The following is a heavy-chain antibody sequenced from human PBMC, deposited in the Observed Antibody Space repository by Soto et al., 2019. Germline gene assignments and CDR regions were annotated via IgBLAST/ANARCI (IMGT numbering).Heavy chain of an antibody. V-gene: IGHV3-23*01. J-gene: IGHJ4*02. CDR3: AIVLSNNYDY. Sequence: GGSLRLSCAASGFTFSTYAMNWVRQAPGKGLEWVSALTDSGGRTYYAESVKGRFTISRDNSKNTLSLQMNSLRVEDTAIYYCAIVLSNNYDYWGRGTLVTVSS. CDR2: LTDSGGRT. CDR1: GFTFSTYA.